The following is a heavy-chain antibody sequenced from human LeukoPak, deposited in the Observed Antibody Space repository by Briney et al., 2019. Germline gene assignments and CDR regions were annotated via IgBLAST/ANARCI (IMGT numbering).Heavy chain of an antibody. D-gene: IGHD2-15*01. Sequence: AASVKVSCKASGGTFSSYAISWVRQAPGQGIEWMGGILPIFGTANYAQKFQGRVTITTDESTSTAYMELSSLRSEDTAVYYCAREVAYCSGGSCYADYWGQGTLVTVSS. CDR1: GGTFSSYA. V-gene: IGHV1-69*05. CDR2: ILPIFGTA. CDR3: AREVAYCSGGSCYADY. J-gene: IGHJ4*02.